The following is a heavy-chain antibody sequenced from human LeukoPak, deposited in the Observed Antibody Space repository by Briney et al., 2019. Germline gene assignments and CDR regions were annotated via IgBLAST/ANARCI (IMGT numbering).Heavy chain of an antibody. V-gene: IGHV4-34*01. D-gene: IGHD3-16*01. Sequence: SETLSLTCAVYGGSFSGYYWSCIRQPPGKGLEWIGEINHSGSTNYNPSLKSRVTISVDTSKNQFSLKLSSVTAADTAVYYCACTLTRPTFGIDYWGQGTLVTVSS. CDR3: ACTLTRPTFGIDY. CDR1: GGSFSGYY. J-gene: IGHJ4*02. CDR2: INHSGST.